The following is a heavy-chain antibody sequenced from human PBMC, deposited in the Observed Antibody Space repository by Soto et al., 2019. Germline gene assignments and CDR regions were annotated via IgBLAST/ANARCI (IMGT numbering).Heavy chain of an antibody. CDR1: GYTFTSYA. D-gene: IGHD5-18*01. Sequence: EASVKVSCKASGYTFTSYAMHWVRQAPGQRLEWMGWINAGNGNTKYSQRFQGRVTITRDTSASTAYMELSSLRSEDTAVYYCARGRIQLWLHWFDPWGQGTLVTVSS. CDR3: ARGRIQLWLHWFDP. J-gene: IGHJ5*02. CDR2: INAGNGNT. V-gene: IGHV1-3*01.